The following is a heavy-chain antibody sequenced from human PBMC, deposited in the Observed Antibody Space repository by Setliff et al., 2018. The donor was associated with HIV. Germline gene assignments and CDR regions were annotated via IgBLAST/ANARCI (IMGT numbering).Heavy chain of an antibody. CDR2: INWNGGST. V-gene: IGHV3-20*04. CDR3: AREGFSGWYLNY. Sequence: TGGSLRLSCAVSGFTFSTYAMSWVRQAPGKGLEWVSGINWNGGSTGYADSVKGRFTISRDNAKNSLYLQINSLRAEDTALYYCAREGFSGWYLNYWGQGTLVTVSS. D-gene: IGHD6-19*01. J-gene: IGHJ4*02. CDR1: GFTFSTYA.